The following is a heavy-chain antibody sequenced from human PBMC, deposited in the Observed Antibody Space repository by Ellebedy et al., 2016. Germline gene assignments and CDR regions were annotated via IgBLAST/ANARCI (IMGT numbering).Heavy chain of an antibody. D-gene: IGHD3-16*01. CDR1: EYTLTELS. Sequence: ASVKVSCXVSEYTLTELSMHWVRQAPGKGLEWMGGFDPAFGDTNYTLKFQGRVTMTEDTSTDTAYMELSSLRSEDTAVYYCATVGGNFNYFDSWGQGTLVTVSS. CDR3: ATVGGNFNYFDS. V-gene: IGHV1-24*01. CDR2: FDPAFGDT. J-gene: IGHJ4*02.